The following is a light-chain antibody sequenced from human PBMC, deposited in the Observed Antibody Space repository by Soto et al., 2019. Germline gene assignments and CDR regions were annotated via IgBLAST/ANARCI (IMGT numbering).Light chain of an antibody. J-gene: IGKJ4*01. CDR2: GAS. V-gene: IGKV3-15*01. CDR3: QHYNERPLT. CDR1: QSIRTN. Sequence: EIVMTQSPATLSVTPGERATLSCRASQSIRTNLAWYQQKPGQAPRLLIFGASTRAIAIPARFSGSGSGSEFTLTISGLQSEDFAVYYCQHYNERPLTFGGGTKVEIK.